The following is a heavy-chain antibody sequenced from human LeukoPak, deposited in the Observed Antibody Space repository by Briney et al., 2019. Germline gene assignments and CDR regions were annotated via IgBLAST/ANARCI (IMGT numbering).Heavy chain of an antibody. J-gene: IGHJ5*02. CDR3: ARDLRTTNWFDP. CDR2: INSDGSST. Sequence: GGSLRLSCAASGFTFSSYWMHWVRQDPGKGLVWVSRINSDGSSTSYADSVKGRFTISRDNAKNTLYLQMSSLRAEDTAVYYCARDLRTTNWFDPWGQGTLVTVSS. D-gene: IGHD4-17*01. CDR1: GFTFSSYW. V-gene: IGHV3-74*01.